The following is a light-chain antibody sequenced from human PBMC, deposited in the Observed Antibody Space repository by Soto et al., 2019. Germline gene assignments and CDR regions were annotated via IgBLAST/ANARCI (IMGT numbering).Light chain of an antibody. V-gene: IGKV3-20*01. Sequence: EIVLTQSPATLSLSPGEGATLSCRASQSIGGNFLAWYQQRRGRAPRLLIHGASNRATGIPDRFSGSGSGTDFTLTITRLEPEDFAVYYCQQYGGSPRTFGQGTKVDIK. J-gene: IGKJ1*01. CDR1: QSIGGNF. CDR3: QQYGGSPRT. CDR2: GAS.